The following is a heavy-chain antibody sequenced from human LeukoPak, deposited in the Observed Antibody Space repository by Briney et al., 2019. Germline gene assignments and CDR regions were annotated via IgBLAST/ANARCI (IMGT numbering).Heavy chain of an antibody. J-gene: IGHJ6*04. D-gene: IGHD3-3*02. CDR2: ISYNGGST. CDR3: ARRFAAQLAFVDV. CDR1: GFTFSTFP. V-gene: IGHV3-64*02. Sequence: PGGSLRLSCAASGFTFSTFPMSWVRQAPGKGLEYVSAISYNGGSTYYADSVKGRFTISRDNSKNTLYLQMGSLIPEDMGVYYCARRFAAQLAFVDVWGKGTTVTISS.